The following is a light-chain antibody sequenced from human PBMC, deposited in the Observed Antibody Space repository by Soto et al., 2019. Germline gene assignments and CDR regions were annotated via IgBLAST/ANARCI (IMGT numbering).Light chain of an antibody. CDR3: HQYNQWPLWT. V-gene: IGKV3-15*01. CDR2: GAS. Sequence: EVVMTQSPVTLSVSPGESATLSCRASQGVRNNLAWYQQRPGQAPRLLIYGASTRAAGIPARFSGSGSETEFTLTIRSLQSEDFAVYYCHQYNQWPLWTFGQGTKVDTK. J-gene: IGKJ1*01. CDR1: QGVRNN.